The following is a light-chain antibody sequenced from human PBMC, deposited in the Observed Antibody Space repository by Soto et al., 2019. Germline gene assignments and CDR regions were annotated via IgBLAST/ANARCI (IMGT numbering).Light chain of an antibody. CDR2: DVS. J-gene: IGLJ1*01. Sequence: QSVLTQPASVSGSPGQSITISCTGTSSDIGGYNYVSWYQQHPGKAPKVMIYDVSDRPSGVSIRFSGSKSGNTASLTISGLQAEDEADYYCSSYSRSTTRYVFGTGTKVTVL. V-gene: IGLV2-14*03. CDR1: SSDIGGYNY. CDR3: SSYSRSTTRYV.